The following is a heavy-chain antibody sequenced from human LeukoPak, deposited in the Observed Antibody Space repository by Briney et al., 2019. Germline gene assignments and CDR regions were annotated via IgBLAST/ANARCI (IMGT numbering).Heavy chain of an antibody. D-gene: IGHD4-11*01. J-gene: IGHJ6*03. CDR1: GFTFDDYG. CDR3: ARGFRDYRDYYYYYMDV. Sequence: PGGSLRLSCAASGFTFDDYGMSWVRQAPGKGLEWVSGINWNGGSTGYADSVKGRFTISRDNAKNSLYLQMNSLRAEDTALYYCARGFRDYRDYYYYYMDVWGKGTTVTVSS. CDR2: INWNGGST. V-gene: IGHV3-20*04.